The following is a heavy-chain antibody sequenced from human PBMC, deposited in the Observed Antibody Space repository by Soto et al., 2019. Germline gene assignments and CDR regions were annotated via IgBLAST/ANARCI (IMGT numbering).Heavy chain of an antibody. CDR3: AKGTVRAGSYTMVS. V-gene: IGHV4-30-2*01. CDR1: GGSISSGGDS. D-gene: IGHD3-16*01. J-gene: IGHJ5*02. CDR2: IYHSGST. Sequence: SETLALTCAVSGGSISSGGDSWSWIRQPPGKGLEWIGYIYHSGSTYYNPSLKSRVTISVDRSKNQFSLKLSSVTAADTAVYYCAKGTVRAGSYTMVSWGQGTLVTVSS.